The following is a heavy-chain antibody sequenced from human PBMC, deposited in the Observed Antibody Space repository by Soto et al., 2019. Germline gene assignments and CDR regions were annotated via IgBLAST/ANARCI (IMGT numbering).Heavy chain of an antibody. Sequence: GGSLRLSCAASGFTLSRHTMNWVRQAPGKGLEWVSFIGSRTSDIYYADSVKGRFTISRDNAKNSLYLDLTRLRAEDTAVYFCVRDYYDTSGYPNTFDRWGKXT. D-gene: IGHD3-22*01. J-gene: IGHJ3*02. CDR1: GFTLSRHT. CDR2: IGSRTSDI. V-gene: IGHV3-21*01. CDR3: VRDYYDTSGYPNTFDR.